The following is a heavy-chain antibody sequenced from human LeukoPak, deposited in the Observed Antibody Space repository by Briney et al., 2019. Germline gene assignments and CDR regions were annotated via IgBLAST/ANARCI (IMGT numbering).Heavy chain of an antibody. Sequence: GESLTISCKASGYTFTKYWIGWVRQMPGKGPEWMGIIYPGDSDTRYSPSFQGQVSISADKSINTAYLQWSSLKASDTAMYYCAKHQEYCSRTSCSTEYWGQGTLVTVSS. V-gene: IGHV5-51*01. CDR1: GYTFTKYW. CDR3: AKHQEYCSRTSCSTEY. J-gene: IGHJ4*02. CDR2: IYPGDSDT. D-gene: IGHD2-2*01.